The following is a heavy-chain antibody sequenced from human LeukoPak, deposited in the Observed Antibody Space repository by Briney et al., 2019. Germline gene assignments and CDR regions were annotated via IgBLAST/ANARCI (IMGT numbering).Heavy chain of an antibody. CDR2: IIPIFGTA. V-gene: IGHV1-69*01. D-gene: IGHD2-15*01. Sequence: AASVKVSCKASGGTFSIYAISWVRQAPGQGLEWMGGIIPIFGTANYAQKFQGRVTITADESTSTAYMELSSLRSEDTAVYYCARESCSGGSCYWSSRLPPDYYFDYWGQGTLVTVSS. J-gene: IGHJ4*02. CDR3: ARESCSGGSCYWSSRLPPDYYFDY. CDR1: GGTFSIYA.